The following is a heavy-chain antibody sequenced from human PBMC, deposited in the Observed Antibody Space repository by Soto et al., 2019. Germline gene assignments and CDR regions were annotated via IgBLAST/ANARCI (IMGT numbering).Heavy chain of an antibody. CDR3: ARELPLTNYYGSGSSRWYGMDV. D-gene: IGHD3-10*01. Sequence: QVQLVESGGGVVQPGRSLRLSCAASGFTFSSYGMHWVRQAPGKGLEWVAVIWYDGSNKYYADSVKGRFTISRDNSKNTLYLQMNSLRAEDTAVYYCARELPLTNYYGSGSSRWYGMDVWGQGTTVTVSS. CDR1: GFTFSSYG. J-gene: IGHJ6*02. CDR2: IWYDGSNK. V-gene: IGHV3-33*01.